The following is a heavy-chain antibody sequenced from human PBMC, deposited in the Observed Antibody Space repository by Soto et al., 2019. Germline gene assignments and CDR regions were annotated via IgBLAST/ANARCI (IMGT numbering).Heavy chain of an antibody. CDR2: IIPIFGTA. CDR1: GGTFSSYA. Sequence: QVQLVQSGAEVKKPGSSVKVSCKASGGTFSSYAISWVRQAPGQGLEWMGGIIPIFGTANYAQKFQGRVTITADESKSTAYIELSSRRSEVTPVYYCARAKATGTWPDFFDYGGQGTLVTVSS. CDR3: ARAKATGTWPDFFDY. V-gene: IGHV1-69*01. D-gene: IGHD1-1*01. J-gene: IGHJ4*02.